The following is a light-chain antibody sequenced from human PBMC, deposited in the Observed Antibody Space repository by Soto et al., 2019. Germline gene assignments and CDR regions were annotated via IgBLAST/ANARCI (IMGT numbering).Light chain of an antibody. CDR2: EVS. CDR3: ASYRTISTRV. CDR1: SSDVGAYDY. Sequence: QSVLTQPASVSGSPGQSIAISCTGTSSDVGAYDYVSWYQQHPDKAPKLMIYEVSNRPSGVSDRFSGSKSVNTAALTISGLQAEDEADYYCASYRTISTRVFGTGTKVTVL. J-gene: IGLJ1*01. V-gene: IGLV2-14*03.